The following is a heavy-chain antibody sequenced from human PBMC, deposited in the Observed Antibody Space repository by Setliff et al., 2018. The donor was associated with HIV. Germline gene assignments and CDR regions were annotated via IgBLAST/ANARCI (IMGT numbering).Heavy chain of an antibody. CDR2: IHTSGNI. D-gene: IGHD6-13*01. CDR1: GGSISSYY. Sequence: SETLSLTCIVSGGSISSYYWSWIRQSAGKELEWIGRIHTSGNIRYNPSLQSRVAMSVDTSKNQFSLKLTSVSAADTAVYYCARGVAAAGMLMDVWGKGTTVTVSS. V-gene: IGHV4-4*07. J-gene: IGHJ6*03. CDR3: ARGVAAAGMLMDV.